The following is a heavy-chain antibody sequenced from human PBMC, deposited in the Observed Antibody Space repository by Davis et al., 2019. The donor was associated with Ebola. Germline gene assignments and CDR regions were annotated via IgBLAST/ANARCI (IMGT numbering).Heavy chain of an antibody. V-gene: IGHV3-23*01. CDR2: ISGSGGST. J-gene: IGHJ6*03. CDR1: GFTFSSYA. CDR3: ANVGITIFGVAIPYYMDV. Sequence: GESLKISCAASGFTFSSYAMSWVRQAPGKGLEWVSAISGSGGSTYYADSVKGRFTISRDNSKNTLYLQMNSLRAEDTAVYYCANVGITIFGVAIPYYMDVWGKGTTVTVSS. D-gene: IGHD3-3*01.